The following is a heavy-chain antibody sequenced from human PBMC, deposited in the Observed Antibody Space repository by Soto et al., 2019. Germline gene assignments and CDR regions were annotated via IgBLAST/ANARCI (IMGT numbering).Heavy chain of an antibody. D-gene: IGHD4-4*01. Sequence: GGSLRLSCAASGFTFSSYGMHWVRQAPGKGLEWVAVIWYDGSNKYYADSVKGRFTISRDNSKNTLYLQMNSLRAEDTAVYYCARVGYSNYAGYYYYYMDVWGKGTTVTVSS. CDR1: GFTFSSYG. CDR3: ARVGYSNYAGYYYYYMDV. V-gene: IGHV3-33*01. CDR2: IWYDGSNK. J-gene: IGHJ6*03.